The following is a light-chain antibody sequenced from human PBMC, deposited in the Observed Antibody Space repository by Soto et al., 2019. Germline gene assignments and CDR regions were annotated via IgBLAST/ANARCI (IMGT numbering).Light chain of an antibody. CDR3: QQRSNWLWT. CDR1: QSVSSY. Sequence: EIVLAHSPATLSCSGGERATLSFRASQSVSSYLAWYQQKPGQAPRLLIYDASNRATGIPARFSGSGSGTDFTLTISSLEPEDFAVYYCQQRSNWLWTFGQGTKVDIK. J-gene: IGKJ1*01. V-gene: IGKV3-11*01. CDR2: DAS.